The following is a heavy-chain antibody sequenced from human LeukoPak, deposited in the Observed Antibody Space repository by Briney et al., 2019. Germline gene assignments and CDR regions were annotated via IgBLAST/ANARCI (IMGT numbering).Heavy chain of an antibody. D-gene: IGHD1-26*01. CDR1: GGSISSGAYY. V-gene: IGHV4-30-4*01. CDR2: IYYSGRT. CDR3: ARHAEESFDAFDI. J-gene: IGHJ3*02. Sequence: SQTLSLTCTVSGGSISSGAYYWSWIRQPPGKGLEWIGYIYYSGRTYYKPSLRGRVTISVDRSRNQFSLKLTSVTAADTAGYYCARHAEESFDAFDIWGQGTMVTVSS.